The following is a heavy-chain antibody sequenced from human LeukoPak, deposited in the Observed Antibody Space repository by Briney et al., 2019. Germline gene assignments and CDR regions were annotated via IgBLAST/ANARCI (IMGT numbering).Heavy chain of an antibody. V-gene: IGHV2-5*02. CDR2: IYWDDDK. CDR1: GFSLSTSGVG. CDR3: GHRLTRTYSSSKDNWFDP. Sequence: SGPTLVNPTQTLTLTCTFSGFSLSTSGVGVGWIRQPPGKALEWLALIYWDDDKRYSPSLQSRLTITKDTSKNQVVLTMTNMDPVDTATYYCGHRLTRTYSSSKDNWFDPWGQGTLVTVSS. J-gene: IGHJ5*02. D-gene: IGHD3-22*01.